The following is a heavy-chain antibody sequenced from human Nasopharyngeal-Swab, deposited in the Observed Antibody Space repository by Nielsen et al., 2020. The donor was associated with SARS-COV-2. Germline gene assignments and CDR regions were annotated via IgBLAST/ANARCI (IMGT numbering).Heavy chain of an antibody. V-gene: IGHV7-4-1*02. J-gene: IGHJ5*02. CDR3: ARDAAGANWLDP. Sequence: WVRQAPGQGLEWLGGIDTNTGNPTYAQGFTGRFVFSLDTSVSTAYLQITSLKAEDTAVYFRARDAAGANWLDPWAQGPLVTSPQ. D-gene: IGHD2-15*01. CDR2: IDTNTGNP.